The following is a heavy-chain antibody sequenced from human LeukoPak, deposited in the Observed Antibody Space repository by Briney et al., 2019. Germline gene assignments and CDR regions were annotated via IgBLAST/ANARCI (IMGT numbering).Heavy chain of an antibody. CDR3: AKDRDYYDRSTFDY. CDR2: ISYDGSNK. V-gene: IGHV3-30*18. CDR1: GFTFSSYG. D-gene: IGHD3-22*01. J-gene: IGHJ4*02. Sequence: GGSLRLSCAASGFTFSSYGLHWVRQAPGKGLEWVALISYDGSNKYYADSVKGRFTISRDNSKNTLYLQMNSLRAEDTAVYYCAKDRDYYDRSTFDYWGQGTLVPVSS.